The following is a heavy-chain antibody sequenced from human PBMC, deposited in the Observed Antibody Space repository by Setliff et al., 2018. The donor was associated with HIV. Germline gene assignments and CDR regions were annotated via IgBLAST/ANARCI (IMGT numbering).Heavy chain of an antibody. V-gene: IGHV3-48*04. D-gene: IGHD1-1*01. CDR1: GFTFSTYS. Sequence: GGSLRLSCAASGFTFSTYSMNWVRQAPGKGLEWVSYISSSSSTTYYADSVKGRFTISRDNAKHSLYLQMNSLRAEDTALYYCARLVKHDAGIFDYWGQGTLVTVSS. J-gene: IGHJ4*02. CDR2: ISSSSSTT. CDR3: ARLVKHDAGIFDY.